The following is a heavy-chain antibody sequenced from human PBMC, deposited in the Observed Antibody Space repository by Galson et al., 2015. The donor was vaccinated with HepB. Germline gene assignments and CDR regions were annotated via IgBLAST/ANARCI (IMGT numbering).Heavy chain of an antibody. Sequence: SLRLSCAASGFTFSDYYMSWIRQAPGKGLEWVSYISSSSSYTNYADSVKGRFTISRDNAKNSLYLQMNSLRAEDTAVYYCAREGNSSWSERVIRDPFDYWGQGTLVTVSS. V-gene: IGHV3-11*06. J-gene: IGHJ4*02. CDR2: ISSSSSYT. CDR1: GFTFSDYY. CDR3: AREGNSSWSERVIRDPFDY. D-gene: IGHD6-13*01.